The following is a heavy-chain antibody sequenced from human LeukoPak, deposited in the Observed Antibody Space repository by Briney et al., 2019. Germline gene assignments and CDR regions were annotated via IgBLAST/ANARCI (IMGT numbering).Heavy chain of an antibody. Sequence: SGGSLRLSCAASGFTFSSYAMSWVRQAPGKGLEWVSAISGSGGSTYHADSVKGRFTISRDNSKNTLYLQMSSLGAEDTAVYYCAKGCSTTCYSTYDIWGQGTMVTVSS. D-gene: IGHD2-2*02. V-gene: IGHV3-23*01. CDR3: AKGCSTTCYSTYDI. CDR2: ISGSGGST. J-gene: IGHJ3*02. CDR1: GFTFSSYA.